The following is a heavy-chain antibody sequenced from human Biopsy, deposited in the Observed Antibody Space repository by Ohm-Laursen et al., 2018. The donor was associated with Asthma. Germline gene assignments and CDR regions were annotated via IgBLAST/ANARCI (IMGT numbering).Heavy chain of an antibody. CDR3: ARKFHFWSPYHAEHYQR. CDR1: GFTFGDYW. D-gene: IGHD3-3*02. Sequence: SLRLSCAASGFTFGDYWMSWVRQVPGKGLEWVANIKHDGSEKNHVDSLKGRFTISRDNAKNSLYLQMNSRRAEDTAVYYCARKFHFWSPYHAEHYQRWGQGTLVTVSS. CDR2: IKHDGSEK. V-gene: IGHV3-7*01. J-gene: IGHJ1*01.